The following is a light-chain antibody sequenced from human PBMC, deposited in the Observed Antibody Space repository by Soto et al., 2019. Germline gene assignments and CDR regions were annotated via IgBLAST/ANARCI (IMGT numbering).Light chain of an antibody. Sequence: QAVVTQEPSLTVSQGGTFTLTCVSSTEPVTIGYYQNWSQQKLGQPPRPLIYSTNNKHSWTPARFSGSLLGGKAALTLSGVQPEDEAEYYCLLYYGAYYVFGTGTKLTVL. J-gene: IGLJ1*01. CDR3: LLYYGAYYV. CDR1: TEPVTIGYY. V-gene: IGLV7-43*01. CDR2: STN.